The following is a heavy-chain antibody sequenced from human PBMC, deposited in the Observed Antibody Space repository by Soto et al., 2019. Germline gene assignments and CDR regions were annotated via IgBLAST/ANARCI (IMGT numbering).Heavy chain of an antibody. Sequence: KPSETLSLTCTVSGSSISSGYYWGWIRQPPGKGLEWIGSIYHGGNTYYNPSLKSRVTISVDTSRNQFSLKLTSVTAADTAVYYCARDVEVAPPIQRGVGWFDPWGQGTLVTV. D-gene: IGHD2-2*01. CDR3: ARDVEVAPPIQRGVGWFDP. CDR2: IYHGGNT. J-gene: IGHJ5*02. V-gene: IGHV4-38-2*02. CDR1: GSSISSGYY.